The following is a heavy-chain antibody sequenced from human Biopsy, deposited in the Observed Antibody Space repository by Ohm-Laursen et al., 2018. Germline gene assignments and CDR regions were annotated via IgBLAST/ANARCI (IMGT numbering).Heavy chain of an antibody. CDR3: ARVGAGAPSIDYFDY. J-gene: IGHJ4*02. D-gene: IGHD1-26*01. CDR2: IYYSGST. V-gene: IGHV4-59*01. CDR1: GWSIGSFF. Sequence: GTLSLTCTVSGWSIGSFFWSWIRQPPGQGLVWIGYIYYSGSTNYNPSLRSRVTISIDRSKNQFSLELSSVTAADTAVYYCARVGAGAPSIDYFDYWGQGALVTVSS.